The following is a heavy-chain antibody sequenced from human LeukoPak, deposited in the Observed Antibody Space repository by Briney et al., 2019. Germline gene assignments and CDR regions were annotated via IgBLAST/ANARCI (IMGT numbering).Heavy chain of an antibody. D-gene: IGHD3-22*01. V-gene: IGHV4-34*01. CDR2: INHSGST. CDR1: GGSFSGYY. J-gene: IGHJ4*02. Sequence: SETLSLTCAVYGGSFSGYYWSWIRQPPGKGLEWIGEINHSGSTYYNPSLKSRVTISVDSSKNQSSLKLTSVTAADTAVYYCATLGEYYDSSGYYYNWGQGTLVTVSS. CDR3: ATLGEYYDSSGYYYN.